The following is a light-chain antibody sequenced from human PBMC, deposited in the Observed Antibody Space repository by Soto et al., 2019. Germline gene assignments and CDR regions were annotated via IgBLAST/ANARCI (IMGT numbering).Light chain of an antibody. Sequence: QSVLTQPPSVSEAPGQRVTISCTGSSSNIGAGYEAHWYQQVPGTAPKLLIYENNNRPSGVPDRFSGSKSGTSASLAITVLQAEDEAEYSCQSYDSSLSGYVFGTGTKLTVL. CDR2: ENN. V-gene: IGLV1-40*01. J-gene: IGLJ1*01. CDR1: SSNIGAGYE. CDR3: QSYDSSLSGYV.